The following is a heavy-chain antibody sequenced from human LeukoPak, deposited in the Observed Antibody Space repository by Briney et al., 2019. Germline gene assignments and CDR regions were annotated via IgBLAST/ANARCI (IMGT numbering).Heavy chain of an antibody. D-gene: IGHD2-2*01. CDR1: GFTVSSNY. J-gene: IGHJ1*01. V-gene: IGHV3-66*01. CDR2: IYSGGST. Sequence: PGGSLRPSCPASGFTVSSNYMSWVRQAPGKGLEWVSVIYSGGSTYYADSVKGRFTISRDNSKNTLYLQMNSLRAEDTAVYYCATSNYCSSTSCYGRVGYFQHWGQGTLVTVSS. CDR3: ATSNYCSSTSCYGRVGYFQH.